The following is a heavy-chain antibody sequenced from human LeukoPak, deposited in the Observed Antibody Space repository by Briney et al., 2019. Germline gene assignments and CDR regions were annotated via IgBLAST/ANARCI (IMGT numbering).Heavy chain of an antibody. CDR3: ARWGGRIRWGTLPALPSGAFDI. Sequence: GGSLRLSCAASGFTFSDYYMSWIRQAPGKGLEWVSYISSSGSTIYYADSVKGRFTISRDNAKNSLYLQMNSLRAEDTAVYYCARWGGRIRWGTLPALPSGAFDIWGQGTMVTVSS. J-gene: IGHJ3*02. D-gene: IGHD3-16*01. CDR2: ISSSGSTI. CDR1: GFTFSDYY. V-gene: IGHV3-11*01.